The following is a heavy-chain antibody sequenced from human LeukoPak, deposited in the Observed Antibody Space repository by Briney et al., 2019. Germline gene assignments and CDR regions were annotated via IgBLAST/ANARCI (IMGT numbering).Heavy chain of an antibody. D-gene: IGHD3-10*01. J-gene: IGHJ4*02. CDR1: GFTFSSYW. Sequence: PGGSLRLSCAASGFTFSSYWMSWVRQAPGKGLEWVANIKQDGSEKYYVDSVKGRFTISRDNAKNSLYLQMNSLRAEDTAVYYCARERGLSYYYGSGSYYNDLGGQGTLVTVSS. CDR3: ARERGLSYYYGSGSYYNDL. V-gene: IGHV3-7*01. CDR2: IKQDGSEK.